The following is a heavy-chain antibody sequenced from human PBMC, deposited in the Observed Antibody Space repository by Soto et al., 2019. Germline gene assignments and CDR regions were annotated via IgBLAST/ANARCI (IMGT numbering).Heavy chain of an antibody. Sequence: ASVKVSCKYSGYTITNFGISWVRQAPGQGLEWMGWISAYNGNTDYAQNLQGRVTMTTDTSTSTAYMELRSLRSDDTAVYYCARDLVATSIDYWVQGTLVTVSS. CDR3: ARDLVATSIDY. D-gene: IGHD2-21*02. CDR2: ISAYNGNT. CDR1: GYTITNFG. J-gene: IGHJ4*02. V-gene: IGHV1-18*01.